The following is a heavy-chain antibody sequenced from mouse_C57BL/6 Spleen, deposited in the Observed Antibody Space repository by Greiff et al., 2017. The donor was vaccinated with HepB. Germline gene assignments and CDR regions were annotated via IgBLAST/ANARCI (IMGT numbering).Heavy chain of an antibody. CDR1: GYTFTSYT. Sequence: VQLQQSGAELARPGASVKMSCKASGYTFTSYTMHWVKQRPGQGLEWIGYINPSSGYTKYNQKFKDKTTLTADKSTSTAYMQLSSLTSEDSAVYYCARGDEYYAMDYWGQGTSVTVAS. V-gene: IGHV1-4*01. CDR2: INPSSGYT. CDR3: ARGDEYYAMDY. J-gene: IGHJ4*01.